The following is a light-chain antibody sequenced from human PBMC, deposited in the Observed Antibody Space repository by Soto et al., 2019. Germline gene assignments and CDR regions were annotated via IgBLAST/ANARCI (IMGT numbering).Light chain of an antibody. CDR3: CSYAGDFTYV. V-gene: IGLV2-11*01. CDR1: SSDVGGYSY. Sequence: QSALTQPRSVSGSPGHSVTISCTGTSSDVGGYSYVSWYQQHPGKAPKLMISDVSKRPSGVPDRFSGSKFGNTASLTISGLQAEDEADYYCCSYAGDFTYVFGSGTKVTV. CDR2: DVS. J-gene: IGLJ1*01.